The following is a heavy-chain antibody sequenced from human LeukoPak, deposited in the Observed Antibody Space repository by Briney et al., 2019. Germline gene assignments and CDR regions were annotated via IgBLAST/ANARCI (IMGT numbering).Heavy chain of an antibody. Sequence: GGSLKLTCAASGFTFSGSAMHWVRQASGKGLEWVGRIRSKANSYATAYAASVKGRFTISRDDSKNTAYLQMNSLKTEDTAVYYCTRSWQQFTFDYWGQGTLVTVSS. CDR2: IRSKANSYAT. J-gene: IGHJ4*02. V-gene: IGHV3-73*01. CDR1: GFTFSGSA. CDR3: TRSWQQFTFDY. D-gene: IGHD6-13*01.